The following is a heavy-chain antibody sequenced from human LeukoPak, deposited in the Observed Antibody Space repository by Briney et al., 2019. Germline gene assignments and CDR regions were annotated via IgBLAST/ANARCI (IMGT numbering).Heavy chain of an antibody. V-gene: IGHV1-69*01. CDR1: GDTFSSYA. CDR3: ARGGHFVVVIATPWKSVAFDI. Sequence: GASVKVSCKASGDTFSSYAITWVRQAPGQGLEWMGGIIPILHTTNYAQNFQGRVTFTADASTRTAYMELSSLRSEDTAVYYCARGGHFVVVIATPWKSVAFDIWGQGTMVTVSS. D-gene: IGHD2-21*01. J-gene: IGHJ3*02. CDR2: IIPILHTT.